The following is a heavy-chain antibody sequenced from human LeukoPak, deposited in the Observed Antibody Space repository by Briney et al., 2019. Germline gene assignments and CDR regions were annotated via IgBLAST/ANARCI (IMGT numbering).Heavy chain of an antibody. V-gene: IGHV4-59*01. Sequence: PSETLSLTCAVYGGSFSGYYWSWIRQPPGKGLEWIGYIYYSGSTSYNPSLKSRVTISVDTSKNQFSLKLSSVTAADTAVYYCARSGSTAFDYWGQGTLVTVSS. D-gene: IGHD1-26*01. CDR2: IYYSGST. J-gene: IGHJ4*02. CDR3: ARSGSTAFDY. CDR1: GGSFSGYY.